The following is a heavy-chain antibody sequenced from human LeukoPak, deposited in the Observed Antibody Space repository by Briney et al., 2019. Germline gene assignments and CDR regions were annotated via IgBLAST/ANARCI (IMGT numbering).Heavy chain of an antibody. J-gene: IGHJ4*02. Sequence: ASVKVSCKVSGYTLTELSMHWVRQAPGKGLEWMGGFDPEDGETIYAQKFQGRVTMTEDTSTDTAYMELSSLRSEDTAVYYCATDLYPGIAAAGSGDYCGQGTLVTVSS. CDR2: FDPEDGET. V-gene: IGHV1-24*01. D-gene: IGHD6-13*01. CDR1: GYTLTELS. CDR3: ATDLYPGIAAAGSGDY.